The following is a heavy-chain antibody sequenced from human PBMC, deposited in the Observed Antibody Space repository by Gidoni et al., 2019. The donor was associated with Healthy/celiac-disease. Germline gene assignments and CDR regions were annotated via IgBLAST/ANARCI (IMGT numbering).Heavy chain of an antibody. V-gene: IGHV3-23*01. D-gene: IGHD2-2*01. J-gene: IGHJ5*02. CDR3: AKPPERVVPAAPNLFDP. Sequence: EVQLWESGGGWVQPGGYLRLSCAASGYTFSSYAMSWVRQAPGKGLDWVSAISGCGGSTYYADSVQGRFTISRDNSQTTLYLQMNRLRAADTAVYYCAKPPERVVPAAPNLFDPWGQGTLVTVSS. CDR2: ISGCGGST. CDR1: GYTFSSYA.